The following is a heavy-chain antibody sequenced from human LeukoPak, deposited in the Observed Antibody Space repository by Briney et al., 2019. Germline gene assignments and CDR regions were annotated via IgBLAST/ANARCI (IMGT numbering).Heavy chain of an antibody. CDR1: GITFSRYG. CDR3: TRVAGWLQLNYFDY. Sequence: GGSLRLSCAASGITFSRYGMHWVRQAPGKGLEWVTFIRYDGSIKYYADSVKGRFTISRDNAKNSLYLQMNSLRAEDTAVYYCTRVAGWLQLNYFDYWGQGTLVTVSS. CDR2: IRYDGSIK. V-gene: IGHV3-30*02. J-gene: IGHJ4*02. D-gene: IGHD5-24*01.